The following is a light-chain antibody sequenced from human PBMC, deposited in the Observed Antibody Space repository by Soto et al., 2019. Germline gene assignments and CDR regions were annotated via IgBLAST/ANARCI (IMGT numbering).Light chain of an antibody. CDR3: QQYNNWPPHT. CDR1: QSVSNY. J-gene: IGKJ4*01. CDR2: EAS. V-gene: IGKV3-11*01. Sequence: EIVLTQSPATLSLSPGDRVTLSCRASQSVSNYLSWYQQKPGQAPRLLIYEASKRATGIPARFSGSGSGTDFTLTISSLETEDFAVYYCQQYNNWPPHTFGGGTKVEIK.